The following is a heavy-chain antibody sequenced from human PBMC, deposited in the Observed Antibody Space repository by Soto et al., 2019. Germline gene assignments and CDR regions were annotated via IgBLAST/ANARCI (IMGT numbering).Heavy chain of an antibody. CDR2: ISYDGSNK. J-gene: IGHJ6*02. V-gene: IGHV3-30-3*01. Sequence: LTLSCAASGFTFSSYAMHWVRQAPGKGLEWVAVISYDGSNKYYADSVKGRFTISRDNSKNTLYLQMNSLRAEDTAVYYCARDRSIAVAGYYYYYGMDVWGQGTTVTVSS. CDR3: ARDRSIAVAGYYYYYGMDV. CDR1: GFTFSSYA. D-gene: IGHD6-19*01.